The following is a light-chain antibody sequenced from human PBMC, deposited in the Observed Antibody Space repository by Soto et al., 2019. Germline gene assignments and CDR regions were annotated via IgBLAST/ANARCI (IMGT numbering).Light chain of an antibody. CDR1: SSDVGAYDY. J-gene: IGLJ3*02. Sequence: QSVLTQPASVSGSPGQSITISCTGTSSDVGAYDYVSWYQQNPGKAPKLIISEVSDRPSGVSNRFSGSKSGNTASLTISGLTAEDEDDYFCSSYTTTNTLWVFGGGTKLTVL. CDR3: SSYTTTNTLWV. V-gene: IGLV2-14*01. CDR2: EVS.